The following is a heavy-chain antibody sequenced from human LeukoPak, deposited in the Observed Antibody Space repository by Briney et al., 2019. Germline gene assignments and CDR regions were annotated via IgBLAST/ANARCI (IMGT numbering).Heavy chain of an antibody. CDR2: IYHSGST. CDR1: GGSISSSNW. J-gene: IGHJ5*02. D-gene: IGHD2-2*03. CDR3: ARLLRVGYCSTTTCNWFDP. Sequence: SETLSLTCAVSGGSISSSNWWSWVRRPPGKGLEWIGEIYHSGSTNYNPSLKSRVTISVDKSKNQFSLNLSSVTAADTAVYYCARLLRVGYCSTTTCNWFDPWGQGTLVTVSS. V-gene: IGHV4-4*02.